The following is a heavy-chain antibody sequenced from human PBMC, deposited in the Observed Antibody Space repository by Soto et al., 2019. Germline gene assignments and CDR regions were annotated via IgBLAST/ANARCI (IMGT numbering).Heavy chain of an antibody. Sequence: EVHLLESGGGLVQPGGSLRLSCAASGFTFTSYAMTWVRQAPGKGLEWVSVISHSGANTYYADSVKGRFIISRDSSKNTLSLQMNSLRAEDTAVYYCAAVPTNTWGSFDYWGRGPLATVSS. CDR3: AAVPTNTWGSFDY. CDR1: GFTFTSYA. V-gene: IGHV3-23*01. CDR2: ISHSGANT. D-gene: IGHD3-16*01. J-gene: IGHJ4*02.